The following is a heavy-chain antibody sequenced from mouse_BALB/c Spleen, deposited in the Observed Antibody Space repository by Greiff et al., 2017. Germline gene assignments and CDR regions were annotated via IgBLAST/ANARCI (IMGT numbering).Heavy chain of an antibody. V-gene: IGHV14-3*02. Sequence: VQLQQSGAELVKPGASVKLSCTASGFNIKDTYMHWVKQRPEQGLEWIGRIDPANGNTKYDPKFQGKATITADTSSNTAYLQLSSLTSEDTAVYYWARGDRGLAMDYWGQGTSVTVSS. CDR3: ARGDRGLAMDY. CDR1: GFNIKDTY. D-gene: IGHD2-14*01. CDR2: IDPANGNT. J-gene: IGHJ4*01.